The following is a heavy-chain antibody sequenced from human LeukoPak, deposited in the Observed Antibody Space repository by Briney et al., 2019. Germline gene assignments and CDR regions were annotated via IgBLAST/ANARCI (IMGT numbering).Heavy chain of an antibody. D-gene: IGHD3-22*01. Sequence: GGSLRLSCAASGFTFDDYGMSWVRQAPGKGLEWVSGINWNGGSTGYADSVKGRFTISRDNAKNSLYLQMNSLRAEDTALYYCARGPDYYDSSGYYPYYFDYWGQGTLVTVSS. CDR2: INWNGGST. J-gene: IGHJ4*02. V-gene: IGHV3-20*04. CDR3: ARGPDYYDSSGYYPYYFDY. CDR1: GFTFDDYG.